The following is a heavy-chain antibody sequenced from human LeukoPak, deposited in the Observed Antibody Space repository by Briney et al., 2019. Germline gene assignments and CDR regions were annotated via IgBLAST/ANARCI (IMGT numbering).Heavy chain of an antibody. CDR1: GFTFSSYA. Sequence: GGSLRLSCAASGFTFSSYAMSWVRQAPGKGLEWVSAISGSGGSTYYADSVKGRFTISRDNSKNTLYLQMNSLRAEDTAAYYCANLVVPAAIVDAFDIWGQGTMVTVSS. V-gene: IGHV3-23*01. CDR2: ISGSGGST. D-gene: IGHD2-2*01. CDR3: ANLVVPAAIVDAFDI. J-gene: IGHJ3*02.